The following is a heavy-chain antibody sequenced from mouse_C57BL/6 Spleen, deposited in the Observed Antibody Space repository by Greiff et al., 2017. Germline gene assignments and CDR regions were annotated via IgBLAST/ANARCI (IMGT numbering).Heavy chain of an antibody. D-gene: IGHD2-4*01. CDR3: ARGGAYDYDSWYFDV. Sequence: VMLVESGPELVKPGASVKISCKASGYAFSSSWMNWVKQRPGKGLEWIGRIYPGDGDTNYNGKFKGKATLTADKSSSTAYMQLSSLTSEDSAVYFCARGGAYDYDSWYFDVWRTGTTVTVSS. CDR2: IYPGDGDT. J-gene: IGHJ1*03. CDR1: GYAFSSSW. V-gene: IGHV1-82*01.